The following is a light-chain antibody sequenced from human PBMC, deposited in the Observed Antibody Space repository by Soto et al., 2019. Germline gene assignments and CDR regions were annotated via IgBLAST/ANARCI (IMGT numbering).Light chain of an antibody. CDR3: QQRSNWPPRIT. J-gene: IGKJ5*01. CDR1: QSVSTN. CDR2: GTS. Sequence: EIVLTQSPGTLSVSPGERATLSCRASQSVSTNLAWYHQKPGQSPRLLIYGTSNRATGIPARFSGSGSGTDFTLTISSLEPEDFAVYYCQQRSNWPPRITFGQGTRLEIK. V-gene: IGKV3-11*01.